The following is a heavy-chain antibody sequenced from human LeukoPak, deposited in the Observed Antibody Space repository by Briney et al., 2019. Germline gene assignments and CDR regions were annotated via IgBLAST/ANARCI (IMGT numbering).Heavy chain of an antibody. J-gene: IGHJ1*01. CDR3: SSNEAYGDRPEDFQH. CDR2: IYYSGST. D-gene: IGHD4-17*01. Sequence: SETLSLTCTVSGGSISSSSYYWGWIRQPPGKGLEWIGSIYYSGSTYYNPSLKSRVTISVDASKNQFSLKLSSVTAADTAVYYCSSNEAYGDRPEDFQHWGQGTLVTVSS. CDR1: GGSISSSSYY. V-gene: IGHV4-39*07.